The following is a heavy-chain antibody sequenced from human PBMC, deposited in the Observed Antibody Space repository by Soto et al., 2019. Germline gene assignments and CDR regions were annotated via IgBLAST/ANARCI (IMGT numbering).Heavy chain of an antibody. D-gene: IGHD2-15*01. Sequence: ASVKVSCKSSGYSFTNYGIRWVRQAPGQGLEWMGWISAYNGNTNYAQKFQGRVTITRDTSTNTAYLELRSLRSDDTAVYYCARDSVVVVVSATHSFDMWGQGTMVT. CDR2: ISAYNGNT. CDR1: GYSFTNYG. CDR3: ARDSVVVVVSATHSFDM. V-gene: IGHV1-18*04. J-gene: IGHJ3*02.